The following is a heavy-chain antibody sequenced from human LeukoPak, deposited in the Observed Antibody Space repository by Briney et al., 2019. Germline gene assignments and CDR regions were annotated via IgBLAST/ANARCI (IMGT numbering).Heavy chain of an antibody. CDR1: GFTFSSYS. CDR3: WAYYDSSGYFPSNWFDP. Sequence: GGSLRLSCAASGFTFSSYSMNWVRQAPGKGLEWVSSISSSSSYICYADSVKGRFTISRDNAKNSLYLQMNSLRAEDTAVYYCWAYYDSSGYFPSNWFDPWGQGTLVTVSS. J-gene: IGHJ5*02. CDR2: ISSSSSYI. V-gene: IGHV3-21*01. D-gene: IGHD3-22*01.